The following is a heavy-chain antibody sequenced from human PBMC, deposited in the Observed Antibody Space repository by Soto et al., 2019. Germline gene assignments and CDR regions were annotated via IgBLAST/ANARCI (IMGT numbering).Heavy chain of an antibody. J-gene: IGHJ5*02. CDR3: ARGRRYYYDSSGYYDSGSP. D-gene: IGHD3-22*01. CDR2: INHSGST. CDR1: GGSLSGYY. V-gene: IGHV4-34*01. Sequence: PSETLSLTCAVYGGSLSGYYWSWIRQPPGKGLEWIGEINHSGSTNYNPSLKSRVTISVDTSKNQFSLKLSSVTAADTAVYYCARGRRYYYDSSGYYDSGSPWGQGTLVTVSS.